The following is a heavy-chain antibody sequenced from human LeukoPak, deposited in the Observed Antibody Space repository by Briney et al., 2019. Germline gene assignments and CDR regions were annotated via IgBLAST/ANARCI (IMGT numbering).Heavy chain of an antibody. CDR1: GFTFSSYA. J-gene: IGHJ4*02. CDR3: AKDPWPTMIVVVMYYFDY. CDR2: ISYDGSNK. D-gene: IGHD3-22*01. Sequence: GRSLRLSCAASGFTFSSYAMHWVRQAPGKGLEWVAVISYDGSNKYYADSVKGRFTISRDNSKNTLYLQMNSLRAEDTAVYYCAKDPWPTMIVVVMYYFDYWGQGTLVTVSS. V-gene: IGHV3-30-3*01.